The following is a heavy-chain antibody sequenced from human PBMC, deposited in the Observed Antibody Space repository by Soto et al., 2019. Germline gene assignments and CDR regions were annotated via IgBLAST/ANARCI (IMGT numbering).Heavy chain of an antibody. Sequence: TSETLSLTCTFSGCSISSYYWSWIRQPPGKGLEWIGYIYYSGSTNYNPSLKSRVTISVDTSKNQFSLKLSSVTAADTAVYYCARVYAYYFDYWGQGTLVTVSS. CDR3: ARVYAYYFDY. V-gene: IGHV4-59*01. D-gene: IGHD2-8*01. CDR1: GCSISSYY. J-gene: IGHJ4*02. CDR2: IYYSGST.